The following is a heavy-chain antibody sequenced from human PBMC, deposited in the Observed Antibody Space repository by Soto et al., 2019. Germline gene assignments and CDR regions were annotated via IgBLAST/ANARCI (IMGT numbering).Heavy chain of an antibody. CDR2: INPNSGGT. J-gene: IGHJ4*02. Sequence: GDSVKGSCKASGYTFTGYYMHWVRQAPGQGLEWMGWINPNSGGTNYAQKFQGRVTMTRDTSISTAYMELSRLRSDDTAVYYCARDPGYAGSYSVIDYRGKGT. CDR1: GYTFTGYY. D-gene: IGHD1-26*01. V-gene: IGHV1-2*02. CDR3: ARDPGYAGSYSVIDY.